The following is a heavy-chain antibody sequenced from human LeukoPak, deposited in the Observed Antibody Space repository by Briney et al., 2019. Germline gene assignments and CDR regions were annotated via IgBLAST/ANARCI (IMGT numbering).Heavy chain of an antibody. CDR1: GFTFSSYG. V-gene: IGHV3-30*18. Sequence: GGSLRLSCAASGFTFSSYGIHWVRQAPGKGLEWVAVISYDGSNKYYADSVKGRFTISRDNSKNTLYLQMNSLRAEDTAVYYCAKDSWYADYWGQGTLVTVSS. D-gene: IGHD6-13*01. J-gene: IGHJ4*02. CDR2: ISYDGSNK. CDR3: AKDSWYADY.